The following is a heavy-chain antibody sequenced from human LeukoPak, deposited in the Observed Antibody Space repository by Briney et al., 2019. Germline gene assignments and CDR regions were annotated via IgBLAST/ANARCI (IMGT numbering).Heavy chain of an antibody. Sequence: WASVKVSCKASGGTFSSYAISWVRQVPGQGLEWMGGIIPIFGTANYAQKFQGRVTITADKSTSTAYMELSSLRSEDTAVYYCAREGYCGGDCPYYFDYWGQGTLVTVSS. D-gene: IGHD2-21*02. CDR2: IIPIFGTA. CDR1: GGTFSSYA. V-gene: IGHV1-69*06. CDR3: AREGYCGGDCPYYFDY. J-gene: IGHJ4*02.